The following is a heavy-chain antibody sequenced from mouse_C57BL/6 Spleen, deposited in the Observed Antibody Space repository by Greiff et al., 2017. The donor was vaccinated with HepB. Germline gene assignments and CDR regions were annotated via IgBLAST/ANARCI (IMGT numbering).Heavy chain of an antibody. CDR2: ISNGGGST. V-gene: IGHV5-12*01. Sequence: EVQRVESGGGLVQPGGSLKLSCAASGFTFSDYYMYWVRQTPEKRLEWVAYISNGGGSTYYPDTVKGRFTISRDNAKNTLYLQMSRLKSEDTAMYYCASSYYYGSWGQGTLVTVSA. D-gene: IGHD1-1*01. CDR1: GFTFSDYY. J-gene: IGHJ3*01. CDR3: ASSYYYGS.